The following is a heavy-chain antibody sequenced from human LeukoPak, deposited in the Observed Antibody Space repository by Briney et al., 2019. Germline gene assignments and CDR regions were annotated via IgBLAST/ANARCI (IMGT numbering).Heavy chain of an antibody. D-gene: IGHD1-26*01. V-gene: IGHV4-61*02. J-gene: IGHJ3*02. CDR2: IYTSGST. CDR1: GGSISSGSYY. CDR3: ASYSGSYYSAFDI. Sequence: SETLSLTCTVSGGSISSGSYYWSWIRQPAGKGLEWIGRIYTSGSTNYDPSLKSRVTISVDTSKNQFSLKLSSVTAADTAVYYCASYSGSYYSAFDIWGQGTMVTVSS.